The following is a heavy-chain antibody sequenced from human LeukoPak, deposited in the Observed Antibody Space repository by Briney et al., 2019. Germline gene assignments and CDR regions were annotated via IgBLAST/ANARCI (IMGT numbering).Heavy chain of an antibody. CDR1: GFTFSSYA. J-gene: IGHJ3*02. D-gene: IGHD2-15*01. Sequence: GGSLRLSCAASGFTFSSYAMSWVRQAPGKGLECVSAISGSGGSTYYADSVKGRFTISRDNSKNTLYLQMNSLRAEDTAVYYCAKESVVVVAAPDAFDIWGQGTMVPVSS. CDR3: AKESVVVVAAPDAFDI. V-gene: IGHV3-23*01. CDR2: ISGSGGST.